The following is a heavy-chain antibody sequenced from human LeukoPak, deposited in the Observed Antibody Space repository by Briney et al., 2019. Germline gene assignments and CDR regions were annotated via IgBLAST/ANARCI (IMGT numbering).Heavy chain of an antibody. V-gene: IGHV4-31*03. Sequence: PSQTLSLTCTVSGGSISSGGYYWSWIRQHPGKGLEWIGYRHYSGTTYYNASLKSRLTISVDTSKNQFSLKLSSGTAADTAVYYCARASLAYCSGGSCYAIDHWGQGTLVTVSS. J-gene: IGHJ4*02. CDR3: ARASLAYCSGGSCYAIDH. D-gene: IGHD2-15*01. CDR1: GGSISSGGYY. CDR2: RHYSGTT.